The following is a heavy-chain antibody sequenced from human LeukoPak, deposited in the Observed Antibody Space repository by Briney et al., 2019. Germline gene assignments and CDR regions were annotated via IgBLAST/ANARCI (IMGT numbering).Heavy chain of an antibody. CDR2: ISAYNGNT. CDR1: GYTFTSYG. J-gene: IGHJ6*02. CDR3: ARDRYCTNGVCPVYYYYGMDV. D-gene: IGHD2-8*01. V-gene: IGHV1-18*01. Sequence: ASVKVSCKAPGYTFTSYGISWVRQAPGQGLERMGRISAYNGNTNYAQKLQGRVTMTTDTSTSTAYMELRSLRSDDTAVYYCARDRYCTNGVCPVYYYYGMDVWGQGTTVTVSS.